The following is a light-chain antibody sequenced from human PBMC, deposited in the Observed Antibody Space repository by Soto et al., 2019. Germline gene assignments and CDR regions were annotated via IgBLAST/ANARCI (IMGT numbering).Light chain of an antibody. J-gene: IGKJ1*01. CDR3: QQYNSYSST. Sequence: DIQMTQSPSTLSASVGARVTITCRASQSISSWLAWYQQKPGKAPKLLIYDASSLERGVPSRFSGSGSGKEFTLTISSLKPDDFATYYCQQYNSYSSTFGQGTKVDIK. CDR1: QSISSW. CDR2: DAS. V-gene: IGKV1-5*01.